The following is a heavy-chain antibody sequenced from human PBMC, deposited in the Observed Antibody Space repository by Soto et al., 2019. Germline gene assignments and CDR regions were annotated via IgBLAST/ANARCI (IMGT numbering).Heavy chain of an antibody. Sequence: GASLRLSFSASGFPFRSYAMSWVRPAPGKGLEWVSAISGSGGSTYYAYSVKGRFTISRDNSKNTLYLQMNSLRAEDTAVYYCAKGSRPYCGGDCYLLFDYWGQGTLVSVSA. CDR2: ISGSGGST. CDR3: AKGSRPYCGGDCYLLFDY. J-gene: IGHJ4*02. D-gene: IGHD2-21*02. CDR1: GFPFRSYA. V-gene: IGHV3-23*01.